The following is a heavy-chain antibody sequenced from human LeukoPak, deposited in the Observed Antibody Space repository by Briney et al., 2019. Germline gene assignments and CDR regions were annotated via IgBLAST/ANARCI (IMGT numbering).Heavy chain of an antibody. CDR3: ARDRTFGGVIAAQHDY. CDR2: IIPIFGIA. CDR1: GGTFSSYA. Sequence: GSSVKVSCKASGGTFSSYAISWVRHAPGQGLEWMGRIIPIFGIANYAQKFQGRVTITADKSTSTAYMELSSLRSEDTAVYYCARDRTFGGVIAAQHDYWGQGTLVTVSS. V-gene: IGHV1-69*04. D-gene: IGHD3-16*02. J-gene: IGHJ4*02.